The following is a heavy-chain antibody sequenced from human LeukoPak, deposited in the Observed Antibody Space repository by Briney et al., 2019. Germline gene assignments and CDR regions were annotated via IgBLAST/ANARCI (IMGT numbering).Heavy chain of an antibody. V-gene: IGHV1-69*06. CDR1: GGTFSSYA. Sequence: SVKVSCKASGGTFSSYAISWVRQAPGQGLKWMGRIIPIFGTANYAQKFQGRVTITADKSTSTAYMELSSLRSEDTAVYYCARDSPIVVVPAATGIYYMDVWGKGTTVTVSS. D-gene: IGHD2-2*01. CDR3: ARDSPIVVVPAATGIYYMDV. J-gene: IGHJ6*03. CDR2: IIPIFGTA.